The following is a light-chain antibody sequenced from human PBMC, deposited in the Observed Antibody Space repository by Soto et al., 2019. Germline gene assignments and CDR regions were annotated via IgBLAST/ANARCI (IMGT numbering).Light chain of an antibody. CDR2: FAS. V-gene: IGKV3-15*01. J-gene: IGKJ2*01. Sequence: EIVMTQSPATLSVSPGERATLSCRASQSVSSKLAWFQQKPGQAPRLLIYFASTRATGIPARFNGSGSGTEFTLTISSLQSEDFAVYYCQQYNNWPHTFGQGTKLEIK. CDR3: QQYNNWPHT. CDR1: QSVSSK.